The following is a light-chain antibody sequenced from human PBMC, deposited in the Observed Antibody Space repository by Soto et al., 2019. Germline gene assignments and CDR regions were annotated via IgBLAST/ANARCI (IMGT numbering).Light chain of an antibody. V-gene: IGKV1-39*01. J-gene: IGKJ2*01. CDR2: AAF. CDR1: QSITTY. CDR3: QQSYSTPYT. Sequence: DIQMTQSPSSLSASIGDRVTITCRASQSITTYLNWYQQKPGKAPNLLIHAAFSLQSGVPSRFSGSGSGTDFTLTISSLQPEDFATYYCQQSYSTPYTFGHGTKLEI.